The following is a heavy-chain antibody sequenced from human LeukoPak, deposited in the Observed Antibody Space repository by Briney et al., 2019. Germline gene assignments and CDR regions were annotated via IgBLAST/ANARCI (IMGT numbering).Heavy chain of an antibody. J-gene: IGHJ4*02. V-gene: IGHV3-23*01. CDR2: IGGSGAST. Sequence: GGSLRLSCAASGFTFSSYAMNWVRQAPGKGLEWVSAIGGSGASTYSADSVKGRFTISRDNSKSTLYLQMNSLRAEDTAVYYCAKTHRDWNPTFDYWGQGTLVTVSS. D-gene: IGHD1-1*01. CDR3: AKTHRDWNPTFDY. CDR1: GFTFSSYA.